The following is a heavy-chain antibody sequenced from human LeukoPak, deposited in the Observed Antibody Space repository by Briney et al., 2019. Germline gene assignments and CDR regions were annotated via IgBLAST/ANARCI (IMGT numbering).Heavy chain of an antibody. CDR3: AKDQTVEEYYFDY. CDR1: GFTFSSYA. D-gene: IGHD3-10*01. V-gene: IGHV3-23*01. J-gene: IGHJ4*02. Sequence: GGSLRLSCAASGFTFSSYAMSWVRQAPGKGLEWVSSISGRGTSTYYADSVKGRLTISRDNSKNTLYLQMNSLRAEDTAVYYCAKDQTVEEYYFDYWGQGTLVTVSS. CDR2: ISGRGTST.